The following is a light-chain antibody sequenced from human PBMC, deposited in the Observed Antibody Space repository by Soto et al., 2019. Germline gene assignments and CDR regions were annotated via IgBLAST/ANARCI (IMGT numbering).Light chain of an antibody. CDR2: DAS. CDR3: QQYDNLPYT. Sequence: DIQMTQSPSSLSASVGDRVTITCQASQDISNYLNWYQQKPGKAPKLLIYDASNLETGVPSRFSGSGSGTDFTLTSSSLQPEDIATYYCQQYDNLPYTFGQGTKLEIK. V-gene: IGKV1-33*01. J-gene: IGKJ2*01. CDR1: QDISNY.